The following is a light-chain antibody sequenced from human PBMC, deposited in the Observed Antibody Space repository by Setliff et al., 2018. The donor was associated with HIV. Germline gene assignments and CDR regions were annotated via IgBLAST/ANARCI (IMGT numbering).Light chain of an antibody. V-gene: IGLV2-14*01. Sequence: QSVLTQPVSLSGSLGQSITISCTGTSSDVGRYKYVSWYRQYPGNAPDLIIYDVSNRPSGVSDRFSGSKSGNTASLTISGLQSEDEADYYCLSYTSASTWVFGGGTKGTVL. CDR1: SSDVGRYKY. J-gene: IGLJ3*02. CDR2: DVS. CDR3: LSYTSASTWV.